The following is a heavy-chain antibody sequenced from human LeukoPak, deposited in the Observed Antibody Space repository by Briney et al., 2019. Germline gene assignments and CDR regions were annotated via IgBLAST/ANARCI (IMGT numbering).Heavy chain of an antibody. Sequence: GGCLRLSCVASGFTFGSYAMSWVRQAPGKGLEWVSATSGRGDYTYYADSVKGRFTISRDNSKNTVYLQMNSLRADDTALYYCAKDPQENRSSWFIRYFDSWGQGSLVTVSS. CDR2: TSGRGDYT. CDR3: AKDPQENRSSWFIRYFDS. J-gene: IGHJ4*02. CDR1: GFTFGSYA. V-gene: IGHV3-23*01. D-gene: IGHD6-13*01.